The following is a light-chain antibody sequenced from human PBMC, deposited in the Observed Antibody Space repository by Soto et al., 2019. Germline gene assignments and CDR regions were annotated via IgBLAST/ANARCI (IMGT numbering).Light chain of an antibody. CDR1: SSDVGSYNL. J-gene: IGLJ2*01. CDR2: EVT. CDR3: CSYAGSSTLV. V-gene: IGLV2-23*02. Sequence: QSALTQPASVSGSPGQSITISCTGTSSDVGSYNLVSWYQQHPGIAPKLMIYEVTTRPSGVSDRFSGSKSGNTASLTISGLQAEDEADYYCCSYAGSSTLVFGGGTQLTVL.